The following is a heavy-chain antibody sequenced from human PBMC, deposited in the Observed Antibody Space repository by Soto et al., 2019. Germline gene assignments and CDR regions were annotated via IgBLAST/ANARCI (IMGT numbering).Heavy chain of an antibody. Sequence: QVQLQQSGPGLVKPSQTLSLTCAISGDSVSSNSAAWNWIRQSPSRGLEWLGRTYYRSKWYNDYAVSVKSRMTLNPDTSKNQFSLPLNSVTPEDTAVYYCAGARSTWGSTWSFDYWAQGTLVTVSS. J-gene: IGHJ4*02. D-gene: IGHD6-13*01. CDR1: GDSVSSNSAA. CDR3: AGARSTWGSTWSFDY. CDR2: TYYRSKWYN. V-gene: IGHV6-1*01.